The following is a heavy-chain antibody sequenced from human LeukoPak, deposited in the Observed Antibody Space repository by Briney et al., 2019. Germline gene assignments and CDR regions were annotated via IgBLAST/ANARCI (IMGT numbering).Heavy chain of an antibody. CDR3: AKVWGSSGYRNADTDY. V-gene: IGHV3-43*02. CDR2: ISGDGGST. J-gene: IGHJ4*02. D-gene: IGHD3-22*01. CDR1: GFTFDDYA. Sequence: TGGSLRLSCAASGFTFDDYAMHWVRQAPGKGLEWVSLISGDGGSTYYADSMKGRFTISRDNSKNSLYLQMNSLRTEDTALYYCAKVWGSSGYRNADTDYWGQGTLVTVSS.